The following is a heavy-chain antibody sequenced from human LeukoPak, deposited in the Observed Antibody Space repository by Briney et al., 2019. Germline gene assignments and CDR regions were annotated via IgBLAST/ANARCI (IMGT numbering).Heavy chain of an antibody. CDR1: GGSFSGYY. D-gene: IGHD3-16*02. J-gene: IGHJ4*02. V-gene: IGHV4-34*01. CDR3: ARLYYDHVWGSYRSGQYFDY. Sequence: SETLSLTCAVYGGSFSGYYWSWIRQPPGKGLEWIGEINHSGSANYNPSLKSRVTISVDTSKNQFSLKLSSVTAADTAVYYCARLYYDHVWGSYRSGQYFDYWGQGTLVTVSS. CDR2: INHSGSA.